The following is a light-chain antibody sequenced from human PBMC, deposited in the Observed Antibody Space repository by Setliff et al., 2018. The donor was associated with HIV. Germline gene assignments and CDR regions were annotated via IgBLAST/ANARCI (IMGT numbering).Light chain of an antibody. CDR2: DVS. V-gene: IGLV2-14*01. CDR3: SSYTSNNARV. CDR1: SFDVGAYNY. J-gene: IGLJ1*01. Sequence: QSVLTQPASVSGSPGQSITISCTGTSFDVGAYNYVSWYQQYPGKAPKLMIYDVSVRPSGVSTRFSGSKSGNTASLTISGLQAEDEADYYCSSYTSNNARVFGTGTKVTVL.